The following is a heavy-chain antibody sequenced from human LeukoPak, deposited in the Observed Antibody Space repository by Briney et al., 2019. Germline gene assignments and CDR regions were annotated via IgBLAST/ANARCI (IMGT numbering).Heavy chain of an antibody. J-gene: IGHJ6*03. CDR2: INHSGST. CDR3: ARGGYYMDV. V-gene: IGHV4-34*01. Sequence: PSEILSLTCAVDGGSFSGYFWWWLRQPPGKGLEWIGEINHSGSTNYNPSLKGRVTISVDTSKNQFSLKLSSVTAADTAVYYCARGGYYMDVWGKGTTVTVSS. CDR1: GGSFSGYF.